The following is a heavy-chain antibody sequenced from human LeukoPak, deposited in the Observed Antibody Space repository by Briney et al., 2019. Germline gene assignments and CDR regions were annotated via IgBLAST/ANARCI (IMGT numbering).Heavy chain of an antibody. CDR3: AKSYGSGTNQYYYYMDV. J-gene: IGHJ6*03. Sequence: QPGGSLRLSCAASGFTFSSYWMHWVRQAPGKRLVWVSRSKSDGSSTSYADSVKGRFTISRDNAKNTLYLQMNSLRAEDTAVYYCAKSYGSGTNQYYYYMDVWGKGTTVTVSS. V-gene: IGHV3-74*01. CDR2: SKSDGSST. CDR1: GFTFSSYW. D-gene: IGHD3-10*01.